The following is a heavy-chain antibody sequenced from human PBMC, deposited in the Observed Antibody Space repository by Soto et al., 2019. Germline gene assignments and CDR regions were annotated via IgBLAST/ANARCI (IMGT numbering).Heavy chain of an antibody. CDR2: ISHDRDYT. CDR1: GFTFSYYY. D-gene: IGHD4-17*01. V-gene: IGHV3-11*06. CDR3: ARPKTLYYGGNSGAFDI. J-gene: IGHJ3*02. Sequence: QVQLVESGGGLVKPEGSLRLSCAASGFTFSYYYMSWIRQATGQGLEWVSYISHDRDYTSYADSVRGRFSISRDNAPKSLDLQLNSLRAEDTALSYCARPKTLYYGGNSGAFDIMGQGTMVTVSS.